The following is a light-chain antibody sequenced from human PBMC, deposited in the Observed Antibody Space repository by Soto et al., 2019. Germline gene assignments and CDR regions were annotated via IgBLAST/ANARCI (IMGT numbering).Light chain of an antibody. CDR3: AVWDDSLDGHAV. Sequence: QSVLTQPPSASGTPGQRVTISCSGSSSNIGGNTVRWYQHLPGTAPRLLIYNNIQRPSGVPDRFSGSKSGTSACLAISGLQSEDEADYYCAVWDDSLDGHAVFGGGTQLTVL. J-gene: IGLJ7*01. CDR1: SSNIGGNT. V-gene: IGLV1-44*01. CDR2: NNI.